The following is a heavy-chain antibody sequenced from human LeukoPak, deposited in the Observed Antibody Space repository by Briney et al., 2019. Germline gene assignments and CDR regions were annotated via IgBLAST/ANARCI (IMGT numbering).Heavy chain of an antibody. CDR3: AKDMYSSSWYFDY. D-gene: IGHD6-13*01. CDR1: GFTFSNYG. J-gene: IGHJ4*02. Sequence: PGGSLRLSCAASGFTFSNYGMHWVRQAPGKGLEWVAITSYDGGQNSYADFVKGRFTISRDNSKNTLYLQLNSLRPEDTGVYYCAKDMYSSSWYFDYWGQGTLVTVSS. V-gene: IGHV3-30*18. CDR2: TSYDGGQN.